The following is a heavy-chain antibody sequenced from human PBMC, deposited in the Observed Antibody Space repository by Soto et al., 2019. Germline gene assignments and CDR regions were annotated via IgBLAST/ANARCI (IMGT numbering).Heavy chain of an antibody. V-gene: IGHV4-34*01. D-gene: IGHD2-2*01. CDR3: AREKQTRYYYYYGMDV. CDR1: GGFFSGYY. J-gene: IGHJ6*02. CDR2: INHSGST. Sequence: AETLSLTCAVYGGFFSGYYWSWIRQPPGKGLEWIGEINHSGSTNYNPSLKSRVTISVDTSKNQFSLKLSSVTAADTAVYYCAREKQTRYYYYYGMDVWGQGTTVTVSS.